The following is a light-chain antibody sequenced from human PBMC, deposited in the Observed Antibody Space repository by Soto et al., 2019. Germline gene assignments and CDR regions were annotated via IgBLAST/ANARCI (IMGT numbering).Light chain of an antibody. Sequence: SSPTQPASLSGSPGQSIALSCTGNSSVVGSSDLVSWYQQHPGKAPKLMIYEVSKRPSGVSDRFSGSKSDNTASLTISGLQAEDEADYYCCSYTCTRTYVFGTGTKVTVL. CDR3: CSYTCTRTYV. CDR2: EVS. CDR1: SSVVGSSDL. J-gene: IGLJ1*01. V-gene: IGLV2-23*02.